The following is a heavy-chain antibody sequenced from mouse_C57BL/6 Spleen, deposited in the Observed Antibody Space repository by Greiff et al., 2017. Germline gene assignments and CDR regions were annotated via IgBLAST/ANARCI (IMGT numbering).Heavy chain of an antibody. D-gene: IGHD1-1*02. CDR2: ISGGGGNT. Sequence: EVKLVESGGGLVKPGGSLKLSCAASGFTFSSYTMSWVRQTPEKRLEWVATISGGGGNTYYPDSVKGRFTISRDNAKNTLYLQMSSLRSEDTALXYCARHGGNYAYFDYWGQGTTLTVSS. CDR1: GFTFSSYT. J-gene: IGHJ2*01. CDR3: ARHGGNYAYFDY. V-gene: IGHV5-9*01.